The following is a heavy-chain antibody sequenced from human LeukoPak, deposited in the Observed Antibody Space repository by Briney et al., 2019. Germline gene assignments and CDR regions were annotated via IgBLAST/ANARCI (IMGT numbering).Heavy chain of an antibody. CDR3: AKGHSSGWYYSDY. CDR1: GFTFSSYG. D-gene: IGHD6-19*01. J-gene: IGHJ4*02. V-gene: IGHV3-30*18. Sequence: GGSLRLSCAASGFTFSSYGMPWVRQAPGKGLEWVAVISYHGSNKYYADSVKGRFTISRDNSKNTLYLQMNSLRAEDTAMYYCAKGHSSGWYYSDYWGQGTLVTVSS. CDR2: ISYHGSNK.